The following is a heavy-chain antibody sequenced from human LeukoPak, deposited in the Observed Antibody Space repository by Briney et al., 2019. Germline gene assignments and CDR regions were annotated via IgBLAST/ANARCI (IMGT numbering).Heavy chain of an antibody. CDR1: GHSFTNYW. D-gene: IGHD6-25*01. Sequence: GGSLRLSCKGSGHSFTNYWIAWVRQMPGKGLEWMGRIDPSDSFTNYSPSFEGHVTISVDKSVTTAFLEWSSLKASDTAMYYCATHVGRTAVAPRRPLDYWGQGTLVTVSS. CDR3: ATHVGRTAVAPRRPLDY. V-gene: IGHV5-10-1*01. CDR2: IDPSDSFT. J-gene: IGHJ4*02.